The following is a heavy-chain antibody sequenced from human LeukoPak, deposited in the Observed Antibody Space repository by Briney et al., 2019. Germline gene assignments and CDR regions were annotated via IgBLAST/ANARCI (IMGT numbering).Heavy chain of an antibody. Sequence: PGGSLRLSCAASGFTFSSYAMHWVRQAPGKGLEWVAVISYDGSNKYYADSVKGRFTISRDNSKSTLYLQMNSLRAEDTAVYYCARALGYCTNGVCYGDAFDIWGQGTMVTVSS. CDR2: ISYDGSNK. D-gene: IGHD2-8*01. CDR3: ARALGYCTNGVCYGDAFDI. J-gene: IGHJ3*02. CDR1: GFTFSSYA. V-gene: IGHV3-30-3*01.